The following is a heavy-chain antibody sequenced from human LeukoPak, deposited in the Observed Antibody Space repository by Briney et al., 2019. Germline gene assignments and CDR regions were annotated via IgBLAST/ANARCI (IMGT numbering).Heavy chain of an antibody. V-gene: IGHV3-7*04. CDR1: GFTFSTYW. Sequence: GGSLRLSCSASGFTFSTYWMSWVRLAPGKGLEWVANIKEDGSEKNYADSVKGRFTISRDNAKNLLYLQMNSLRAEDTAVYYCARGYTCGYWGQGTLVIVSS. D-gene: IGHD5-18*01. CDR2: IKEDGSEK. CDR3: ARGYTCGY. J-gene: IGHJ4*02.